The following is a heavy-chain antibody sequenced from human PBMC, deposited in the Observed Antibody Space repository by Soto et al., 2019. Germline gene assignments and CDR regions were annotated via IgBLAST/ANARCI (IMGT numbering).Heavy chain of an antibody. J-gene: IGHJ4*02. CDR3: AHSHTVINYFDY. CDR1: GFSLSTNAMG. V-gene: IGHV2-5*02. Sequence: QITLKESGPTLVRPTQTLTLACNFSGFSLSTNAMGVGWIRQPPGKALGWLALIYGDDARRYNPSLESRLTITKDTSKNQVVLTMTNMDPLDTATYYCAHSHTVINYFDYWGPGTLVTVSS. CDR2: IYGDDAR.